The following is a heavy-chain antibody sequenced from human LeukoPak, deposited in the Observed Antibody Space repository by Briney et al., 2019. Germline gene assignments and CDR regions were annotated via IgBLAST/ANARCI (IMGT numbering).Heavy chain of an antibody. J-gene: IGHJ4*02. V-gene: IGHV4-59*01. Sequence: PSETLSLTCTVSGGSISSFYWSWIRQPPGKGLEWIGYIYYSGSTNYNPSLKSRVTISVDTSKNQFSLKLSSVTAADTAVYYCARGGGYCSGGSCYTFYYWGQGTLVTVSS. D-gene: IGHD2-15*01. CDR3: ARGGGYCSGGSCYTFYY. CDR1: GGSISSFY. CDR2: IYYSGST.